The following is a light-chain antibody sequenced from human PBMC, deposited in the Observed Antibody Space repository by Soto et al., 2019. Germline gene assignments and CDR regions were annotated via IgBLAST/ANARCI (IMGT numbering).Light chain of an antibody. CDR2: EVS. CDR3: SSYTSSRTMV. J-gene: IGLJ2*01. CDR1: SNDVGGYNY. V-gene: IGLV2-14*01. Sequence: QSALTQPASVSGSPGQSITISCTGTSNDVGGYNYVSWYQQHPGKAPKLMIYEVSNRPSGVSNRFSGSKSGNTASLTISGLQAEDEADYYCSSYTSSRTMVFGGGTQLTVL.